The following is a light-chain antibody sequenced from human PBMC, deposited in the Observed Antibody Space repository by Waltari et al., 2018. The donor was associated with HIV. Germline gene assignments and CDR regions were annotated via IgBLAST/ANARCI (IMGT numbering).Light chain of an antibody. CDR3: QQYGSSPIT. J-gene: IGKJ4*01. V-gene: IGKV3-20*01. CDR1: QRVSNSY. Sequence: EVVLTQSLGTLSLSPGETAPFSCRASQRVSNSYLAWYQQKPGQAPRLLMYGAINRAAGTPDRFIGSASGSGTDFTLTISRLEPEDFAVYHCQQYGSSPITFGGGTKVEIK. CDR2: GAI.